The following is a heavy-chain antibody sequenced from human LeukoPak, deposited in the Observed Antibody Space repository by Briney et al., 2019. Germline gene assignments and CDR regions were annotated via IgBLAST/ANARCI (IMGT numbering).Heavy chain of an antibody. CDR2: ISGSGGGT. CDR1: GFPFNAYA. J-gene: IGHJ5*02. Sequence: GGSLRLSCAASGFPFNAYAMNWVRQTPGKGREGGSAISGSGGGTYYANSVRGRFSSSRDNCKNTLYLQMNSLTVDDTAVYYCAKDRPILHFDPWGQGTLVTVSS. V-gene: IGHV3-23*01. CDR3: AKDRPILHFDP. D-gene: IGHD2/OR15-2a*01.